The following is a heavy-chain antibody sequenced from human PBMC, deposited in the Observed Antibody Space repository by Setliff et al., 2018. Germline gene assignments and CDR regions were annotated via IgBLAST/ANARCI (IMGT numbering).Heavy chain of an antibody. D-gene: IGHD1-26*01. Sequence: SSETLSLTCTVSGGSISNYYWSWIRQHAGKGLEWIGRIYTSGSTNYNPSLKSRVTMSVDTSKNQFSLKLSSVTAADTAVYYCARKGISALSGAFDMWGQGTMFTVSS. V-gene: IGHV4-4*07. J-gene: IGHJ3*02. CDR1: GGSISNYY. CDR2: IYTSGST. CDR3: ARKGISALSGAFDM.